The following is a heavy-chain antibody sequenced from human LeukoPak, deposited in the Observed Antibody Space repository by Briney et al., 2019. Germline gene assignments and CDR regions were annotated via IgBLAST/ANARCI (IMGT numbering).Heavy chain of an antibody. CDR2: VSGSGGST. Sequence: GGSLRLSCAASGFTFSSYAMSWVRQAPGKGLEWVSAVSGSGGSTYYADSVKGRFTISRDNSKNTLYLQMNSLRAEDTAVYYCAKGGPYDFWSGYGGRNVMDVWGQGTTVTVSS. J-gene: IGHJ6*02. CDR3: AKGGPYDFWSGYGGRNVMDV. CDR1: GFTFSSYA. V-gene: IGHV3-23*01. D-gene: IGHD3-3*01.